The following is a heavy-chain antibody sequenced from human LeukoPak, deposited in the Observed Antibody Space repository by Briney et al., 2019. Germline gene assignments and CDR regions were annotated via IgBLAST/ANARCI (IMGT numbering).Heavy chain of an antibody. CDR1: GFTFDDYG. Sequence: GGPLRLSCAASGFTFDDYGMSWVRQAPGKGLEWVSGINWNGGSTGYADSVKGRFTISRDNAKNSLYLQMNSLRAEDTALYYCARGGKDWSTDYWGQGTLVTVSS. V-gene: IGHV3-20*04. D-gene: IGHD3-9*01. CDR2: INWNGGST. CDR3: ARGGKDWSTDY. J-gene: IGHJ4*02.